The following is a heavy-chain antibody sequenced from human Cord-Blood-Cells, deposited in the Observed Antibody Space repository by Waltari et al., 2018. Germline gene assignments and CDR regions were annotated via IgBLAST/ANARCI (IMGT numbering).Heavy chain of an antibody. CDR3: ARGSVVGYDYVWGSYYFDY. V-gene: IGHV1-69*04. CDR1: GGTVSSYA. CDR2: RLPILGIA. Sequence: QVQLEQSWAEAKKQGYSVRVSCKDAGGTVSSYAISWVKQAPGQRLEWMGGRLPILGIANYAQKFQGRVTITADESTSTAYMELSSLRSEDTAVYYCARGSVVGYDYVWGSYYFDYWGQGTLVTVSS. D-gene: IGHD3-16*01. J-gene: IGHJ4*02.